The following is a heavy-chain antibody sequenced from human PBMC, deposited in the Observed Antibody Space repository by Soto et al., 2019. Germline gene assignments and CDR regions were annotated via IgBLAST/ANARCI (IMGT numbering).Heavy chain of an antibody. V-gene: IGHV4-59*01. Sequence: SETLSLTCTVSGGSISGYFWSWIRQPPGKGLEWIGYISYSGSTNYISSLKSRVTMSIDTSKNQFSLRLTSVTAADTAVYYCVRDGAATGSVYLDYWGQGTLVTSPQ. CDR2: ISYSGST. CDR1: GGSISGYF. CDR3: VRDGAATGSVYLDY. J-gene: IGHJ4*02. D-gene: IGHD6-13*01.